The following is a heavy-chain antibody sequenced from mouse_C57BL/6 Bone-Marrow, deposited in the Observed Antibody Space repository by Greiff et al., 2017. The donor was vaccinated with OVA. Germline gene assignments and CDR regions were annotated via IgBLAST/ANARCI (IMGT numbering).Heavy chain of an antibody. D-gene: IGHD1-1*01. J-gene: IGHJ3*01. V-gene: IGHV1-81*01. CDR2: IYPRSGNT. Sequence: VQLQQSGAELARPGASVKLSCKASGYTFTSYGISWVKQRTGQGLEWIGEIYPRSGNTYYNEKFKGQATLTAAKSSSTAYLELRSLTSEDSAVYFCARSRTTVVATDAYWGQGTLVTVSA. CDR3: ARSRTTVVATDAY. CDR1: GYTFTSYG.